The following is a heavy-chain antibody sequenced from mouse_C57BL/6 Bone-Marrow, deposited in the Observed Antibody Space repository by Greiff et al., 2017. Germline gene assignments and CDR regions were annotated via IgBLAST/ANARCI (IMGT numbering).Heavy chain of an antibody. V-gene: IGHV1-18*01. D-gene: IGHD2-2*01. CDR1: GYTFTDYN. CDR2: INPNNGGT. Sequence: VQLKESGPELVKPGASVKIPCKASGYTFTDYNMDWVKQSHGKSLEWIGDINPNNGGTIYNQKFKGKATLTVDKSSSTAYMELRSLTSEDTAVYYCARFPLYGYDVGRGYYFDYWGQGTTLTVSS. CDR3: ARFPLYGYDVGRGYYFDY. J-gene: IGHJ2*01.